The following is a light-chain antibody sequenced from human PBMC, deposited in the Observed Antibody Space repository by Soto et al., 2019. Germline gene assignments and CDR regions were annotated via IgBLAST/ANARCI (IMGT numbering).Light chain of an antibody. J-gene: IGLJ2*01. Sequence: QSALTQPASVSGSPGQSITISCTGTSSDVGGYNFVSWYQQHPGKAPKLVIYDVTNRPSGVSNRFSGSKSGNTASLTISGLQAEDEADYYCSSYTNRNTLVFGGGTKLTVL. CDR3: SSYTNRNTLV. V-gene: IGLV2-14*03. CDR1: SSDVGGYNF. CDR2: DVT.